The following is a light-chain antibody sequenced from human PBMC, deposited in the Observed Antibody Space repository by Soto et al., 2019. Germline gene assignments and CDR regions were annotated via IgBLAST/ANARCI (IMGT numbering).Light chain of an antibody. Sequence: QSALTQPASVSGPPGQSIVISCNGSSSDIGSYNLFSWYQQYPGKAPKVMIFEGTKRPSGVSDRFSGSKSGNTASLTISGLQTEDEADYYCCSYAGSRTYLFGTLQVFGPGTQVTGL. J-gene: IGLJ1*01. CDR3: CSYAGSRTYLFGTLQV. CDR2: EGT. CDR1: SSDIGSYNL. V-gene: IGLV2-23*01.